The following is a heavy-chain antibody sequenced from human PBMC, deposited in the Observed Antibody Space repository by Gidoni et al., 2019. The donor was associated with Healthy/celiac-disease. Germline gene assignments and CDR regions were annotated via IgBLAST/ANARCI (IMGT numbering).Heavy chain of an antibody. Sequence: QVQLVQSGAEVKKPGASVKVSCQASGYTFTSSYMHWVRQAPGKGLEWMGIINPSGGSTSYAQKFQGRVTMTRDTSTSTVYMELSSLRSEDTAVYYCARDPSDTMVRGVGLLYGMDVWGQGTTVTVSS. CDR3: ARDPSDTMVRGVGLLYGMDV. J-gene: IGHJ6*02. CDR2: INPSGGST. V-gene: IGHV1-46*01. D-gene: IGHD3-10*01. CDR1: GYTFTSSY.